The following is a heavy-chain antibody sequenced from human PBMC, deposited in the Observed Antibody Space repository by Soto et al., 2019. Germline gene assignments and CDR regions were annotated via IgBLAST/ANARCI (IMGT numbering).Heavy chain of an antibody. D-gene: IGHD3-16*02. CDR3: ARVVRDCPLGELSDPDYYIDF. Sequence: SETLSLTCTVSGGSISSGGYYWSWIRQHPGKGLEWIGYIYYSGSTYHNPSLKSRVTISVDTSKNQFSLKLSSVTAADTAVYYGARVVRDCPLGELSDPDYYIDFWGQGTLVTVSS. J-gene: IGHJ4*02. CDR1: GGSISSGGYY. CDR2: IYYSGST. V-gene: IGHV4-31*03.